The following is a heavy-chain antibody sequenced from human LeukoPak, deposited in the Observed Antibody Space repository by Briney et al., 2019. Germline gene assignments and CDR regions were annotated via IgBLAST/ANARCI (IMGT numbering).Heavy chain of an antibody. J-gene: IGHJ6*02. Sequence: ASVKVSCKASGYTFTSYGISWVRQATGQGLEWMGWMNPNSGNTGYAQKFQGRVTMTRNTSISTAYMELSSLRSEDTAVYYCAREVRGYCSSTSCYTVGAYYYYGMDVWGQGTTVTVSS. CDR3: AREVRGYCSSTSCYTVGAYYYYGMDV. V-gene: IGHV1-8*02. CDR1: GYTFTSYG. D-gene: IGHD2-2*02. CDR2: MNPNSGNT.